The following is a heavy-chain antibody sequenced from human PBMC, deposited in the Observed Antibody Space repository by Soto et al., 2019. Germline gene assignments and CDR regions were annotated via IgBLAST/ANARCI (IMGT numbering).Heavy chain of an antibody. V-gene: IGHV4-34*01. Sequence: SETLSLTCAVYGGSFSGYYWSWIRQPPGKGLEWIGEINHSGSTNYNPSLKSRVTISVDTSKNQFSLKLSSVTAADTAVYYCERVYSPTITIFGVVISPPKFFDPWGQGTLVTVSS. CDR3: ERVYSPTITIFGVVISPPKFFDP. CDR2: INHSGST. CDR1: GGSFSGYY. D-gene: IGHD3-3*01. J-gene: IGHJ5*02.